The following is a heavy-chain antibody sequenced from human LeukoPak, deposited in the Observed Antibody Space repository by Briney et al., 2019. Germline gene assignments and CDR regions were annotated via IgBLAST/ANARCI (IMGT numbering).Heavy chain of an antibody. Sequence: SETLPLTCAVYGGSFRVYYWSWIRQPPGKGLELIGEINHSGSTNYNPSLKGRVTISVDTSKNEFSLKLSSVAAADTAVYYCGVVGATAHYWGQGTLVNVFS. J-gene: IGHJ4*02. D-gene: IGHD1-26*01. CDR2: INHSGST. V-gene: IGHV4-34*01. CDR3: GVVGATAHY. CDR1: GGSFRVYY.